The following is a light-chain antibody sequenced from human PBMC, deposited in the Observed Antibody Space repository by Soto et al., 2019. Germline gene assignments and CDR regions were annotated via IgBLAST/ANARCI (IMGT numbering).Light chain of an antibody. Sequence: QSVLTQPPSASGTPGQRVSISCSGSSSNIGSNIVNWYQHLPGTAPKLLIYSNNKRPSGVPDRFSGSKSGTSASLAISGLQSEDEADYYCATWDDNLNGPVFGGGTKLTVL. CDR2: SNN. J-gene: IGLJ3*02. CDR1: SSNIGSNI. CDR3: ATWDDNLNGPV. V-gene: IGLV1-44*01.